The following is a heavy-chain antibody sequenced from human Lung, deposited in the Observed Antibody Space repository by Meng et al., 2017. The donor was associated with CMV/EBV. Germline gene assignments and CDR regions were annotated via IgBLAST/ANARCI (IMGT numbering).Heavy chain of an antibody. J-gene: IGHJ4*02. CDR2: INPNSGGT. V-gene: IGHV1-2*02. Sequence: ASXXVSXKASGYTFTGYYMHWVRQAPGQGLEWMGWINPNSGGTNYAQKFQGRVTMTRDTSISTAYMGLSRLRSDDTAVYYCARGSFRDGYNRPLGYWGQGKXVNGAS. CDR1: GYTFTGYY. D-gene: IGHD5-24*01. CDR3: ARGSFRDGYNRPLGY.